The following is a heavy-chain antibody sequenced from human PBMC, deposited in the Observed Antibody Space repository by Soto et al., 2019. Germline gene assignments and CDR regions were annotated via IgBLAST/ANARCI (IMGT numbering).Heavy chain of an antibody. V-gene: IGHV3-48*01. CDR1: GLTFRSYW. D-gene: IGHD6-13*01. Sequence: PGGSLRLSCAASGLTFRSYWMHWVRQAPGKGLVWVSYISSSSSTIYYADSVKGRFTISRDNAKNSLYLQMNSLRAEDTAVYYCARHPERIAQIGWFDPWGQGTLVTVSS. CDR2: ISSSSSTI. CDR3: ARHPERIAQIGWFDP. J-gene: IGHJ5*02.